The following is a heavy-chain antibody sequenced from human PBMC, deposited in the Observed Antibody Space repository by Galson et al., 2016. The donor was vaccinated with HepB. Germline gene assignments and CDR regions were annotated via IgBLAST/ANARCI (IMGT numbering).Heavy chain of an antibody. D-gene: IGHD3-10*01. CDR3: AQRVRGDAFDI. J-gene: IGHJ3*02. V-gene: IGHV5-51*01. CDR2: VYSGDSDA. Sequence: QSGAEVKKPGESLKISCKGSEYSFTGYWIGWVRQMPGKGLEWMGIVYSGDSDARYSPSFQGQVTISADKSINNAYLQWTSRKAPDTAIDYCAQRVRGDAFDIWGQGTLVIISS. CDR1: EYSFTGYW.